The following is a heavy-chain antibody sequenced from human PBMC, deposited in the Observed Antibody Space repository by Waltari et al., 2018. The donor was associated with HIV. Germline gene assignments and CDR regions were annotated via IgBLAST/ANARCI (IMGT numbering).Heavy chain of an antibody. V-gene: IGHV3-9*01. J-gene: IGHJ4*02. D-gene: IGHD6-19*01. CDR2: ISWKSGSI. CDR1: GFTFDDYA. CDR3: AKDLAPYGSHGWSLDY. Sequence: EVQLVESGGGLVQPGRSLRLSCAASGFTFDDYAMHWVRQAPGKGLDWVSGISWKSGSICYADSMKGRFTISRDNAKNSLYLQMNSLRAEDTALYYCAKDLAPYGSHGWSLDYWGQGTLVTVSS.